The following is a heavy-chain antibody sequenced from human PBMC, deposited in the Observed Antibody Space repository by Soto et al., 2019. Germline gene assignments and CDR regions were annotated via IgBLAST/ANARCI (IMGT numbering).Heavy chain of an antibody. CDR3: ARERVAYYYNTSGYYRPNTYYYYFDY. V-gene: IGHV4-31*03. CDR1: GGSISSGTYC. CDR2: IYYSGST. Sequence: SETLSLTCTVSGGSISSGTYCWSWIRQHPGKGLEWIGYIYYSGSTYSNPSLKSRVTISVDTSKNQFSLNLTSVTAADTAVYYCARERVAYYYNTSGYYRPNTYYYYFDYWGQGTLVTSPQ. J-gene: IGHJ4*02. D-gene: IGHD3-22*01.